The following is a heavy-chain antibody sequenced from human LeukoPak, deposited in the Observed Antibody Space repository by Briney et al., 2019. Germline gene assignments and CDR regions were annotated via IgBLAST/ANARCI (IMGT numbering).Heavy chain of an antibody. CDR1: GFTFSSYA. D-gene: IGHD1-26*01. CDR3: ARGQRAHVEWSNYMDV. CDR2: ISGSGGST. J-gene: IGHJ6*03. Sequence: GGSLRLSCAASGFTFSSYAMSWVRQAPGKGLEWVSAISGSGGSTYYADSLKGRFTISRDNSKNTLYLQMNSLRAEDTAVYYCARGQRAHVEWSNYMDVWGKGTTVTVSS. V-gene: IGHV3-23*01.